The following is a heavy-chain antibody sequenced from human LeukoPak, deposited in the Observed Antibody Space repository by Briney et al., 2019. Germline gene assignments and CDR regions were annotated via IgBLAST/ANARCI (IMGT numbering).Heavy chain of an antibody. V-gene: IGHV4-39*07. J-gene: IGHJ6*03. Sequence: SETLSLTCTVSGGSISSSSYYWGWIRQPPGKGLEWIGSIYHSGSTYYNPSLKSRVTISVDTSKNQFSLKLSSVTAADTAVYYCARDRGLRYCSGGSCYLTHYYYYYYMDVWGKGTTVTVSS. CDR1: GGSISSSSYY. D-gene: IGHD2-15*01. CDR2: IYHSGST. CDR3: ARDRGLRYCSGGSCYLTHYYYYYYMDV.